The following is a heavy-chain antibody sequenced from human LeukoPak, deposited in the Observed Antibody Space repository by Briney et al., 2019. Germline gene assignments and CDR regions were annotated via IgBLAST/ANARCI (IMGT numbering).Heavy chain of an antibody. CDR2: IYYSGST. CDR1: GGSISSYY. V-gene: IGHV4-59*08. Sequence: SETLSLTCTVSGGSISSYYWSWIRQPPGKGLEWIGYIYYSGSTSYNPSLKSRVTISVDTSKNQFSLKLSSVTAADTAVYYCGRHQSDYVFLTGYYIYSRDVGGKGTTVPAPS. CDR3: GRHQSDYVFLTGYYIYSRDV. D-gene: IGHD3-9*01. J-gene: IGHJ6*04.